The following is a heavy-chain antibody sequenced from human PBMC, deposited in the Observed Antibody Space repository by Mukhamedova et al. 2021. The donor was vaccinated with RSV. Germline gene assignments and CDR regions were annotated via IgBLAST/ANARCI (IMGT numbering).Heavy chain of an antibody. CDR2: ISTGGSA. Sequence: EWIGRISTGGSADYNPSLKSRVSISVDTSKNQFSLKLSSVTAADTAVYYCARDPYLEMATKYDNWGQGTQVTVSS. D-gene: IGHD5-24*01. J-gene: IGHJ4*02. CDR3: ARDPYLEMATKYDN. V-gene: IGHV4-61*02.